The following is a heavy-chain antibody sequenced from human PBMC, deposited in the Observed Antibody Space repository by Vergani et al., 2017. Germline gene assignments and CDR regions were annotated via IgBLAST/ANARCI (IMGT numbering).Heavy chain of an antibody. CDR3: ARVCYGSSWYAVDY. J-gene: IGHJ4*02. V-gene: IGHV4-59*01. CDR1: GGSISSYY. D-gene: IGHD6-13*01. Sequence: QVQLQESGPGLVKPSETLSLTCTVSGGSISSYYWRWIRQPPGKGLEWIGYIYYSGSTNYNPTRKCLVTISVDTSKNQFSLKLSSVTAAYTAVYYCARVCYGSSWYAVDYWGQGTLVTVSS. CDR2: IYYSGST.